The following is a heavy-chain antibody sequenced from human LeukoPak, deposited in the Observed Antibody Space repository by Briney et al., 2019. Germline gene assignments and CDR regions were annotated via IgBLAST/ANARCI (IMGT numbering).Heavy chain of an antibody. V-gene: IGHV3-23*01. Sequence: PGGSLILSCAASGFTFSSYGMSWVRQAPGKGLEWVSAISGSGGSTYYADSVKGRFTISRDNSKNLLSLQMTGPRAEDTAVYYCARRAGAYSHPYDYWGQGTLVTVSS. CDR1: GFTFSSYG. CDR2: ISGSGGST. J-gene: IGHJ4*02. D-gene: IGHD4/OR15-4a*01. CDR3: ARRAGAYSHPYDY.